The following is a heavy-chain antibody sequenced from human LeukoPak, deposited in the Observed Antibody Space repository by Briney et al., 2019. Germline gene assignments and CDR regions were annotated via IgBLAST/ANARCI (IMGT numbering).Heavy chain of an antibody. Sequence: PSETLSLTCTVSGGSISSYYWSWIRQPPGKGLEWIGYIYYSGSTNYNPSLKSRVTISVDTSKNQFSLKLSSVTAADTAVYYCARGDIVVVVAAEDYYYYMDVWGKGTTVTVSS. D-gene: IGHD2-15*01. CDR3: ARGDIVVVVAAEDYYYYMDV. J-gene: IGHJ6*03. CDR2: IYYSGST. V-gene: IGHV4-59*12. CDR1: GGSISSYY.